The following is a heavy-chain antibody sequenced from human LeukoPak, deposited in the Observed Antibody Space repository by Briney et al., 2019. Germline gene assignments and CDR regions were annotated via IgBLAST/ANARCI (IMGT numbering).Heavy chain of an antibody. CDR3: ARDSYGMDV. V-gene: IGHV3-30*03. Sequence: GRSLRLSCAAFGFXFSNYGMHWVRQAPGKGLEWVAFISYDGTNKLYADSVRGRFTISRDNSESSLYLQMNSLRTEDTGVCYCARDSYGMDVWGQGTTVTVSS. CDR1: GFXFSNYG. J-gene: IGHJ6*02. CDR2: ISYDGTNK.